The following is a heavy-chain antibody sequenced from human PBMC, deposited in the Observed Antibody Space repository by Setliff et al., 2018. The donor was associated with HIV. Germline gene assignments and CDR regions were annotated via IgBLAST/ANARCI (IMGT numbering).Heavy chain of an antibody. Sequence: GASLKISCAASGFTFSNYAMTWVRQAPGKGLEWVSVITSSGDNTYYADFVKGRFTISRDNSKNTVYLQMNSLRVDDTAVYYCAKSRITSQYDALDIWGKGTMVTVSS. CDR2: ITSSGDNT. V-gene: IGHV3-23*01. CDR3: AKSRITSQYDALDI. J-gene: IGHJ3*02. CDR1: GFTFSNYA. D-gene: IGHD2-2*01.